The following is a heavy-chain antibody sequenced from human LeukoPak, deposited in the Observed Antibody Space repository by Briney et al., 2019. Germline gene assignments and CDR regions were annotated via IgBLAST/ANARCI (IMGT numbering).Heavy chain of an antibody. Sequence: GGSLRLSCAASGFTFSSYAMHWVRQAPGKGLEYVSAISSNGGSTYYANSVKGRFTISRDNSKNTLYLQMGSLRAEDMAAYYCARMYYDFWSGYYDYWGQGTLVTVSS. J-gene: IGHJ4*02. CDR3: ARMYYDFWSGYYDY. D-gene: IGHD3-3*01. CDR1: GFTFSSYA. V-gene: IGHV3-64*01. CDR2: ISSNGGST.